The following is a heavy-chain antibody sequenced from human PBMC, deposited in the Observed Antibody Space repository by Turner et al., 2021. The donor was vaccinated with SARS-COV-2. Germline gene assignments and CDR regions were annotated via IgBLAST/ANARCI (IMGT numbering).Heavy chain of an antibody. CDR3: ARGGKDNQINANWYFDL. Sequence: QAQLQESGPGLVRPSETLSLTCSVSGDSIQSYYWAWIRQPPGMGPEWLGDIYSSGSPNYKPSLKSRVTIRTDTSKNQVILRLTSITAADTAMYFCARGGKDNQINANWYFDLWGRGIMVTVSS. D-gene: IGHD1-1*01. CDR1: GDSIQSYY. J-gene: IGHJ2*01. CDR2: IYSSGSP. V-gene: IGHV4-59*01.